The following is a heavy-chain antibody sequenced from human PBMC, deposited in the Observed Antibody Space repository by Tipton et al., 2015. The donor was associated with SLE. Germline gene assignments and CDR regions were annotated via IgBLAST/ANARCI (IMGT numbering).Heavy chain of an antibody. V-gene: IGHV4-59*08. CDR2: IYYSGST. CDR3: ARHHCTNGVCPFDY. J-gene: IGHJ4*02. CDR1: GGSISSYY. D-gene: IGHD2-8*01. Sequence: TLSLTCTVSGGSISSYYWSWIRQPPGKGLEWIGYIYYSGSTNYNPSLKSRVTISVDTSKNQFSLKVNSVTAADTAIYFCARHHCTNGVCPFDYWGPGTLVTVSS.